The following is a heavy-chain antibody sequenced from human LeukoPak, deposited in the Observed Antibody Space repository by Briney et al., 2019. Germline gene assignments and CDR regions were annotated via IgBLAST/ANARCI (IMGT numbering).Heavy chain of an antibody. CDR2: INHSGST. CDR3: ARLNGSSTTLFDY. V-gene: IGHV4-34*01. Sequence: SETLSLTCAVYGGSFSGDYWSWIRQPPGKGLEWIGEINHSGSTNYNPSLKSRVTISVDTSKNQFSLKLSSVTAADTAVYYCARLNGSSTTLFDYWGQGTLVTVSS. CDR1: GGSFSGDY. D-gene: IGHD1-26*01. J-gene: IGHJ4*02.